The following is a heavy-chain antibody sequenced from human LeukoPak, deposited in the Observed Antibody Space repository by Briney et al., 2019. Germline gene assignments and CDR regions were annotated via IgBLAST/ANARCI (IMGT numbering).Heavy chain of an antibody. Sequence: GGSLRLSCAASGFTFSSYSMNWVRQAPGKGLEWVSSISSSSSYIYYADSVKGRFTISRDNSKNTLYLEINSLRADDTAVYYCAKDSNWAFDYWGQGTLVTVSS. D-gene: IGHD1-1*01. CDR2: ISSSSSYI. J-gene: IGHJ4*02. V-gene: IGHV3-21*01. CDR1: GFTFSSYS. CDR3: AKDSNWAFDY.